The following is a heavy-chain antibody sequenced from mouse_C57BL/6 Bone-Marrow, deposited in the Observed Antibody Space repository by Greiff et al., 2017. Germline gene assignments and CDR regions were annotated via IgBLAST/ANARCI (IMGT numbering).Heavy chain of an antibody. V-gene: IGHV14-3*01. J-gene: IGHJ2*01. CDR1: GFNFKNSY. CDR3: ARNDDYLFDY. Sequence: VQLQQSVAELVRPGASVKLSCTASGFNFKNSYMHWVKQRPEQGLEWIGRIDPANGNTKYDPKFKGKATITADTYSTTAYLKLSSLTSEDTAIYYCARNDDYLFDYWCQGHTPTVSA. D-gene: IGHD2-4*01. CDR2: IDPANGNT.